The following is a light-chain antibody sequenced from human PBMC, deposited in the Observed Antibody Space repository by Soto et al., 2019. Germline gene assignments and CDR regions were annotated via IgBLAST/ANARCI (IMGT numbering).Light chain of an antibody. Sequence: ETVMTQSPGTLSVSPGESATLSCVTSQSVSSNSAWYQQKPGQAPRLLIYGASTRATGIPARFSGSGSGTEFTLTISYLRPEDSAVYFCQQYHDWVTFGGGTRVEI. CDR1: QSVSSN. CDR2: GAS. J-gene: IGKJ4*01. CDR3: QQYHDWVT. V-gene: IGKV3D-15*01.